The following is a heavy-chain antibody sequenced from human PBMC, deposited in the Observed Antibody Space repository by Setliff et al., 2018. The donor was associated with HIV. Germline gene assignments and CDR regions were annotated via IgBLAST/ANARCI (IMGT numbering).Heavy chain of an antibody. CDR2: IYYSGST. V-gene: IGHV4-59*01. Sequence: PSETLSLTCAVYGGSFSGYYWGWIRQPPGKGLEWIGSIYYSGSTNYNPSLKSRVTISVDTSKNQFSLKLSSVTAADTAVYYCARGGTSSNWFGPWGQGTLVTVSS. CDR3: ARGGTSSNWFGP. J-gene: IGHJ5*02. CDR1: GGSFSGYY. D-gene: IGHD2-2*01.